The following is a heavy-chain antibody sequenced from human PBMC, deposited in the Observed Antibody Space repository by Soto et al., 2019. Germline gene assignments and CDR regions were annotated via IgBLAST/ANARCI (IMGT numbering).Heavy chain of an antibody. J-gene: IGHJ4*02. Sequence: QVQLQESGPGLVKPSETLSLTCTVSGGSISSYCWSWVRQPPGEGLAWIANICNSGGTNYNPSLKSRVVISVDTCRNQFSLKLSSVTAADTAVYYCARGVGRYGSNLDYWGQGTLVTVSS. CDR3: ARGVGRYGSNLDY. V-gene: IGHV4-59*01. CDR1: GGSISSYC. CDR2: ICNSGGT. D-gene: IGHD1-26*01.